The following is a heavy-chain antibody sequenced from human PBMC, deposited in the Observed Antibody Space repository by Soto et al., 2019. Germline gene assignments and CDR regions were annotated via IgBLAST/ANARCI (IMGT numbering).Heavy chain of an antibody. D-gene: IGHD6-13*01. Sequence: ASVKVSSKASGYTFTDYGITWVRQAPGQGLEWMGWISGYNGNTKYAQDLQGRVTLTTDTSKNQFSLQLNSVTPEDTAVYYCAGAADLNFDYWGQGTLVTVS. J-gene: IGHJ4*02. V-gene: IGHV1-18*01. CDR3: AGAADLNFDY. CDR2: ISGYNGNT. CDR1: GYTFTDYG.